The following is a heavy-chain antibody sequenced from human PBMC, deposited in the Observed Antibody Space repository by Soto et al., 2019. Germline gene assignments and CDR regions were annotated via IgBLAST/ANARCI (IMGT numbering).Heavy chain of an antibody. Sequence: PSETLSLTCAVYGGSFSAYYWSWVRQPPGKGPEWIGEIIHSESTKYNPSLKSRVTISVDTSKNQFSLKLSSVTAADTAVYYCASYQYSSSSSGNWFDPWGQGTLVTVSS. CDR1: GGSFSAYY. CDR2: IIHSEST. V-gene: IGHV4-34*12. J-gene: IGHJ5*02. CDR3: ASYQYSSSSSGNWFDP. D-gene: IGHD6-6*01.